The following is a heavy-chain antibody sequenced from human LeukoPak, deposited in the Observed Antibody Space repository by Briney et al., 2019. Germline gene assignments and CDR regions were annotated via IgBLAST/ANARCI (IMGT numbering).Heavy chain of an antibody. V-gene: IGHV3-23*01. Sequence: GGSLRLSCAASGFTSSSYAMSWVRQALGKGLEWVSVISGSGSSTYSADSVKGLFTFSSNTSKNTLYLQINIRAAEDTAVYYCAKLGGIVVVPAASYWNWFDPWGQGTLVTVSS. CDR2: ISGSGSST. CDR1: GFTSSSYA. D-gene: IGHD2-2*01. CDR3: AKLGGIVVVPAASYWNWFDP. J-gene: IGHJ5*02.